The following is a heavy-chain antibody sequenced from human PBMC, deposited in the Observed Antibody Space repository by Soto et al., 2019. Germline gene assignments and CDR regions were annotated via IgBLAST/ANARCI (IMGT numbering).Heavy chain of an antibody. Sequence: XATLSLTCSVLDDSISDSRDYWGWIRQSPEKGLEWIGSISHDGHAYYNPPLKSRVTLFADTSRNQFSLKMKSVTVADTALYFRARQAYGAYLGGNWFDPWGQGAPVTVSS. CDR1: DDSISDSRDY. CDR3: ARQAYGAYLGGNWFDP. CDR2: ISHDGHA. J-gene: IGHJ5*02. V-gene: IGHV4-39*01. D-gene: IGHD4-17*01.